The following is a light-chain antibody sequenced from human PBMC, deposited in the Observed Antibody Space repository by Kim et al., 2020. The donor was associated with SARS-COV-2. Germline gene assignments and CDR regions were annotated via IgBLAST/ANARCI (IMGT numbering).Light chain of an antibody. CDR3: QSYDSNLSRSYVV. CDR1: SSNIGAGYE. V-gene: IGLV1-40*01. J-gene: IGLJ2*01. CDR2: GNN. Sequence: TISCSGSSSNIGAGYEVHWYQQLPGPAPKLLIYGNNNRPSGVSDRFAGSKSGTSASLAITGLQAEDDAHYYCQSYDSNLSRSYVVFGGGTQLTVL.